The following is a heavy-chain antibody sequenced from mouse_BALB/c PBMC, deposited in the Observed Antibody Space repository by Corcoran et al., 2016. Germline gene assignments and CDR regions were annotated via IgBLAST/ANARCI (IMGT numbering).Heavy chain of an antibody. CDR2: IDPANGNT. J-gene: IGHJ4*01. CDR3: AMSYGSSYAMDY. V-gene: IGHV14-3*02. D-gene: IGHD1-1*01. CDR1: GFNIKDTY. Sequence: EVQLQQSGAELVKPGASVKLSCTASGFNIKDTYMHWVKQRPEQGLEWIGRIDPANGNTKYDPKFQGKATITADTSSNTAYLQLSSLTSEDTAVYYCAMSYGSSYAMDYWGQGTSVTVSS.